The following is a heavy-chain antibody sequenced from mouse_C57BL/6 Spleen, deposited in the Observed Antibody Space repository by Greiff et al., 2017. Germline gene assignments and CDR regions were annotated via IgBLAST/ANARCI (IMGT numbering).Heavy chain of an antibody. J-gene: IGHJ1*03. CDR2: ISDGGSYT. Sequence: DVMLVESGGGLVKPGGSLKLSCAASGFTFRSYAMSWVRQTPEKRLEWVATISDGGSYTYYPDNVKGRFTISRDNAKNNLYLQMSHLKSEDTAMYYCAREPATGYFDVWGTGTTVTVSS. V-gene: IGHV5-4*01. CDR1: GFTFRSYA. CDR3: AREPATGYFDV. D-gene: IGHD6-1*01.